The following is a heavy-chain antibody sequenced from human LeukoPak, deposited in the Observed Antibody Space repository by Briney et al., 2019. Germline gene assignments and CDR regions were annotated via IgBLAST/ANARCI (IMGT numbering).Heavy chain of an antibody. D-gene: IGHD6-13*01. CDR2: MNPNSGNT. Sequence: ASVKVSCKASGYTFTSYDINWVRQATGQGLEWMGWMNPNSGNTGYAQNFQGRVTMTTDTSTSTSYMELSSLRSEDTAVYYCASEYSSSSYWGQGTLVTVSS. CDR1: GYTFTSYD. CDR3: ASEYSSSSY. V-gene: IGHV1-8*01. J-gene: IGHJ4*02.